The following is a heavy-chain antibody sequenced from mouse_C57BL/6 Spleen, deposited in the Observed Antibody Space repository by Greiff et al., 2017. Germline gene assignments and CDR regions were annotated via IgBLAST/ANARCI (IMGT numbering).Heavy chain of an antibody. CDR2: ISYDGSN. J-gene: IGHJ4*01. CDR1: GYSITSGYY. D-gene: IGHD3-2*02. Sequence: EVQLQQSGPGLVKPSQSLSLTCSVTGYSITSGYYWNWIRQFPGNKLEWMGYISYDGSNNYNPSLKNRISITRDTSKNQFFLKLNSVTTEDTATYYCARRGETAQATDAMDYWGQGTSVTVSS. V-gene: IGHV3-6*01. CDR3: ARRGETAQATDAMDY.